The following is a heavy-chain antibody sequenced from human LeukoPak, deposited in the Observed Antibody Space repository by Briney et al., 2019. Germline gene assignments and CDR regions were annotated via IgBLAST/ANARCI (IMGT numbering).Heavy chain of an antibody. J-gene: IGHJ6*02. Sequence: SQTLSLTCAISGDSVSSNSAAWNWIRQSPSRGLEWLGRTYYRSKWYNDYAVSVKSRITINPDTSKNQFSLKLSSVTAADTAVYYCARGPCSGGSCYRYPDVWGQGTTVTVSS. CDR2: TYYRSKWYN. D-gene: IGHD2-15*01. V-gene: IGHV6-1*01. CDR1: GDSVSSNSAA. CDR3: ARGPCSGGSCYRYPDV.